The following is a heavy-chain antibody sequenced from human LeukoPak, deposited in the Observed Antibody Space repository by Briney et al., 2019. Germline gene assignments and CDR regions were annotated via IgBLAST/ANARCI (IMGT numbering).Heavy chain of an antibody. CDR2: ISYDGSNK. D-gene: IGHD4-17*01. J-gene: IGHJ4*02. Sequence: PGGSLRLSCAASGFTFSSYGMHWVRQAPGKGLEWVAVISYDGSNKYYADSVKGRFTISRDNSKNTLYLQMNGLRAEDTAVYYCAKEGYGDYAYYFDYWGQGTLVTVSS. CDR1: GFTFSSYG. CDR3: AKEGYGDYAYYFDY. V-gene: IGHV3-30*18.